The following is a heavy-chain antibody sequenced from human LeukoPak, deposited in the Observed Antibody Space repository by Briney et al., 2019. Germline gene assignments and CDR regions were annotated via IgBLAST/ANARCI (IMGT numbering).Heavy chain of an antibody. V-gene: IGHV3-20*04. CDR3: ARAVAGIYRRWELLRGYFDY. J-gene: IGHJ4*02. CDR1: GFTFDDYG. CDR2: INWNGGST. D-gene: IGHD1-26*01. Sequence: GGSLRLSCAASGFTFDDYGMSWVRQAPGKGLEWVSGINWNGGSTGYADSVKGRFTISRDNAKNSLYLQMNSLRAEDTALYYCARAVAGIYRRWELLRGYFDYWGQGTLVTVSS.